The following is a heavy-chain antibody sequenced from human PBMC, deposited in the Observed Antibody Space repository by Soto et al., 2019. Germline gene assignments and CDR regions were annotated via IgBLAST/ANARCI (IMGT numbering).Heavy chain of an antibody. CDR2: ISAYNGNT. Sequence: QVQLLQSGAEVKKPGASVKVSCKASGYTFTNYGITWVRQAPGQGLEWMGWISAYNGNTHYTQRLQGRVTMTTDTSTSTAYMELRGLRSDDTALYYCARVRQLVGYFDYYMDVWGKGTTVTVSS. D-gene: IGHD6-6*01. J-gene: IGHJ6*03. CDR1: GYTFTNYG. CDR3: ARVRQLVGYFDYYMDV. V-gene: IGHV1-18*01.